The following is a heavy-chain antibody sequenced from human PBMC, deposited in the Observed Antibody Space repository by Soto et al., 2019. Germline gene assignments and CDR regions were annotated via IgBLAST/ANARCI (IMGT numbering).Heavy chain of an antibody. CDR3: ARVGSGGSSWGVGGFDI. V-gene: IGHV4-61*01. CDR1: GDSVRIGSSP. J-gene: IGHJ3*02. CDR2: IYSSGST. D-gene: IGHD6-13*01. Sequence: SDILSLACTVPGDSVRIGSSPWNWIRQPPGKGLEWIGYIYSSGSTSYNPSLKSRVTISVDTSKNQFSLKLSSVTAADTAVYYCARVGSGGSSWGVGGFDIWGQGTMVT.